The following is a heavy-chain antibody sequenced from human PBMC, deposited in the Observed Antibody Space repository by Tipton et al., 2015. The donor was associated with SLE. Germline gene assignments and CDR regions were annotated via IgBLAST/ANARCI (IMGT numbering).Heavy chain of an antibody. V-gene: IGHV3-30*04. D-gene: IGHD4-17*01. CDR3: AKGFGPVTTAFDY. CDR1: GFTFSSYA. J-gene: IGHJ4*01. CDR2: ISYDGSNR. Sequence: RSLRLSCAASGFTFSSYAMHWVRQAPGKGLEWVAVISYDGSNRYYADSVKGRFTISRDDSKNTLYLQMSRLRADDTAVYYCAKGFGPVTTAFDYWGQGTQVTVSS.